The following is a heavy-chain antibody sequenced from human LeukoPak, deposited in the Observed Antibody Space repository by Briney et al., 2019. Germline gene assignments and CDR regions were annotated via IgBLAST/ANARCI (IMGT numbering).Heavy chain of an antibody. J-gene: IGHJ5*02. CDR2: IYYSGST. CDR1: GGSISSSNYY. Sequence: SQTLSLTCTVSGGSISSSNYYWGWIRQPPGKGLEWIGSIYYSGSTYYSPSLKSRVTISVDTSKNQFSLKLSSVTAADTAVYYCARIIEMATIFAPFDPWGQGTLVTVSS. CDR3: ARIIEMATIFAPFDP. D-gene: IGHD5-24*01. V-gene: IGHV4-39*01.